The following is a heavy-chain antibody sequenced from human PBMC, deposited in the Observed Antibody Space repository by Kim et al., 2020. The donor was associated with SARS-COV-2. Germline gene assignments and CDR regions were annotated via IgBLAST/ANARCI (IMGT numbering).Heavy chain of an antibody. V-gene: IGHV3-74*01. Sequence: GGSLRLSCAASGFTFSTYCMHWVRQAPGKGLVWVSRIGSGGSNTDYADSVKGRFTISRDNAKNTLFLQMNSLTAEDTAVYYCARARLPTGNCFDPWGQGTLVTVSS. CDR3: ARARLPTGNCFDP. D-gene: IGHD5-12*01. CDR2: IGSGGSNT. J-gene: IGHJ5*02. CDR1: GFTFSTYC.